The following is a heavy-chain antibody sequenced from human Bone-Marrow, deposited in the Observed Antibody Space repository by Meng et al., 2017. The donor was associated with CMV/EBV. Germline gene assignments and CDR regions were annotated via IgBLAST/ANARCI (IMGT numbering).Heavy chain of an antibody. D-gene: IGHD1-1*01. CDR2: ISAYNGNT. Sequence: ASVKVSCKASGYTFTSYGISWVRQAPGQGLEWMGWISAYNGNTNYAQKLQGRVTMTTDTSTSTAYMELRSLRSDDTAVYYCAREYRHRSLIQLWHYYYYAMDVWGQGTTVTVSS. V-gene: IGHV1-18*01. CDR1: GYTFTSYG. J-gene: IGHJ6*02. CDR3: AREYRHRSLIQLWHYYYYAMDV.